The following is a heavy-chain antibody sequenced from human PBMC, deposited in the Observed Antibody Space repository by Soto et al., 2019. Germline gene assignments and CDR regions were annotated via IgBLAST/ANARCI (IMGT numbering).Heavy chain of an antibody. J-gene: IGHJ4*02. V-gene: IGHV3-48*01. CDR1: GFTFSSYS. Sequence: GGSLRLSCAASGFTFSSYSMNWVRQAPGKGLEWVSYISSSSTIYYADSVRGRFTISRDNAKNTLYLQMNSLRTEDTAHYYCAKDRVPNDSSGYYSMLLDHWGQGTLVTVSS. CDR3: AKDRVPNDSSGYYSMLLDH. D-gene: IGHD3-22*01. CDR2: ISSSSTI.